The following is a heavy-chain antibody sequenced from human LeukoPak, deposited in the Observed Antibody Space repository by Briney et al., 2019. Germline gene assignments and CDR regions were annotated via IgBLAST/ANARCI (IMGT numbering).Heavy chain of an antibody. V-gene: IGHV4-30-4*01. CDR3: ARGSGSYFFDY. CDR1: DGSISSGDYY. D-gene: IGHD3-10*01. Sequence: SQTLSLTCTVSDGSISSGDYYWSWIRQPPGKGLEWIGYIYYSGSTYYNPSLKSRVTISVDTSKNQFSLKLSSVTAADTAVYYCARGSGSYFFDYWGHGTLVTVSS. J-gene: IGHJ4*01. CDR2: IYYSGST.